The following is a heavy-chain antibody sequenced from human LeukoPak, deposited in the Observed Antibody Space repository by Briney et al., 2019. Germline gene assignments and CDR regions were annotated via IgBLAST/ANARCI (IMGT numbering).Heavy chain of an antibody. J-gene: IGHJ3*02. CDR2: ISSSGSSI. CDR3: AKAATGYDAFDI. Sequence: PGGSLRLSCAASGFTFSSSSINWVRQAPGKGLEWVSYISSSGSSIFYADSVKGRFTISRDNSKNTLYLQMNSLRAEDTAVYYCAKAATGYDAFDIWGQGTMVTVSS. CDR1: GFTFSSSS. V-gene: IGHV3-48*01. D-gene: IGHD3-22*01.